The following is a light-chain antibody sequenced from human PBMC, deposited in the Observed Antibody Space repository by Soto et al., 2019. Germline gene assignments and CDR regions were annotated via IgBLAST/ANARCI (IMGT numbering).Light chain of an antibody. CDR1: QSVSSSY. CDR2: GAS. CDR3: QQYGSSLLFT. V-gene: IGKV3-20*01. J-gene: IGKJ3*01. Sequence: EIVLTQSPGTLSLSPGERATLSCRASQSVSSSYLAWYQQKPGRAPRLLIYGASSRATGIPDRFSGSGSGTDFTLTISRLEPEDFAVYYCQQYGSSLLFTFAPGTKVDIK.